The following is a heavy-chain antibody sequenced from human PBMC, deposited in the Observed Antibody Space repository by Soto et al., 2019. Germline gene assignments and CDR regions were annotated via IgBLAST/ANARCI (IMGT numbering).Heavy chain of an antibody. CDR2: IKSKTDGGTA. D-gene: IGHD4-4*01. V-gene: IGHV3-15*07. Sequence: PGGSLRLSCAVSGVTLTDIWMNWVRQAPGKGPEWVARIKSKTDGGTADYAAPVKGRFTISRDNAKSTLYLQMNSLGADDTAVYFCAKADDYNYGGSGGQNDFWGQGTLVTVSS. CDR3: AKADDYNYGGSGGQNDF. CDR1: GVTLTDIW. J-gene: IGHJ4*02.